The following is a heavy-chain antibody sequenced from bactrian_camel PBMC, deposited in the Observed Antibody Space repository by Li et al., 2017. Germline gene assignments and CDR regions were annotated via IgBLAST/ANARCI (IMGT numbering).Heavy chain of an antibody. CDR1: TGTFRSAC. Sequence: HVQLVESGGGSVQDGGSLRLSCAARTGTFRSACMGWIRQVSGKEREGVASIDSDGETTYADSVKGRFIISRDNAKNTLYLQLNSLKTEDSAVYYCATQSAWRLLDWGQGTQVTVS. CDR2: IDSDGET. V-gene: IGHV3S68*01. CDR3: ATQSAWRLLD. J-gene: IGHJ4*01.